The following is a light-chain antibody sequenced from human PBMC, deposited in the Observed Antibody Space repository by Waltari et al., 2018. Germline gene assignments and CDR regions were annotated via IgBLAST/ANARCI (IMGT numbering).Light chain of an antibody. Sequence: QSVLSQPPSASGTPGQRVPLSCSGNSYNIGNRYVNWYSQPPGMAPKLLTYKNSQRPSGVPDRISGSKSGTSASLAISGLRSEDEADYYCASWDDSLGGVIFGGGTKVTVL. CDR1: SYNIGNRY. J-gene: IGLJ2*01. V-gene: IGLV1-47*01. CDR3: ASWDDSLGGVI. CDR2: KNS.